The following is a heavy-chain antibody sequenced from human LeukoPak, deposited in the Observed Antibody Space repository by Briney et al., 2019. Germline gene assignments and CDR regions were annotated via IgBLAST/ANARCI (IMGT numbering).Heavy chain of an antibody. J-gene: IGHJ6*03. CDR3: AKLRWYSGSYNYYYMDV. CDR1: GFTFSSYG. D-gene: IGHD1-26*01. V-gene: IGHV3-33*06. Sequence: PGRSLRLSCAASGFTFSSYGMHWVRQAPGKGLEWVAVIWYDGSNKYYADSVKGRFTISRDNPKNTLYLQMNSLRAEDTAVYYCAKLRWYSGSYNYYYMDVWGKGTTATVSS. CDR2: IWYDGSNK.